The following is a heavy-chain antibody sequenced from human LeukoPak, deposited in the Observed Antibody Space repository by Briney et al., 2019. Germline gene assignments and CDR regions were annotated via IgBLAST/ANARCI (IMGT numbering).Heavy chain of an antibody. J-gene: IGHJ4*02. CDR1: GYTLTDFS. CDR2: FNREDDEP. D-gene: IGHD3-22*01. CDR3: ATLDSYYDNSGRPLIPD. Sequence: ASLKVSCNISGYTLTDFSMHWVRQAPGKGLELMGGFNREDDEPIYAPHFRGRVTVTEDTSTDTAYMELSSLRSEDTAVYYCATLDSYYDNSGRPLIPDWGQGTLVTVSS. V-gene: IGHV1-24*01.